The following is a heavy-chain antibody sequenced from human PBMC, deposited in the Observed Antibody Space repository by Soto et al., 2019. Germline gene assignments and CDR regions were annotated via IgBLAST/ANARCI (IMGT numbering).Heavy chain of an antibody. D-gene: IGHD3-10*01. Sequence: TSETLSLTCTVSGGSISSGGYYWSWIRQHPGKGLEWIGSIYYSGSTYYNPSLKSRVTISVDTSKNQFSLKLSSVTAADTAVYYCTRLPLGTMVRGVIIIRPWYFDYWGQGTLVTVS. J-gene: IGHJ4*02. V-gene: IGHV4-39*01. CDR1: GGSISSGGYY. CDR2: IYYSGST. CDR3: TRLPLGTMVRGVIIIRPWYFDY.